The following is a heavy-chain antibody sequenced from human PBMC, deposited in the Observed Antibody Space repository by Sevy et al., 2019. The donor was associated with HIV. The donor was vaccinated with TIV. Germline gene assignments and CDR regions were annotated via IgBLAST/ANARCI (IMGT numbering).Heavy chain of an antibody. V-gene: IGHV3-30-3*01. CDR1: GFTFSSYA. D-gene: IGHD5-18*01. Sequence: GGSLRLSCAASGFTFSSYAMHWVRQAPGKGLEWVVVISYDGSNKYYADSVKGRFTISRDNSKNTLYLQMNSLRAEDTAVYYCAGDVDTARNSVFDPWGQGTLVTVSS. CDR2: ISYDGSNK. J-gene: IGHJ5*02. CDR3: AGDVDTARNSVFDP.